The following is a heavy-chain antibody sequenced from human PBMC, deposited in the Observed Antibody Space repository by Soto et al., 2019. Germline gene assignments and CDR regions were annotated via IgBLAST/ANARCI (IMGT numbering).Heavy chain of an antibody. CDR2: IIPIFGTA. V-gene: IGHV1-69*13. D-gene: IGHD2-2*02. J-gene: IGHJ5*02. CDR3: ARGGEVVPAAILWFDP. Sequence: SVKVSCKASGGTFSSYAISWVRQAPGQGLEWMGGIIPIFGTANYAQKFQGRVTITADESTSTAYMELSSLRSEDTAVYYCARGGEVVPAAILWFDPWGQGTLVTVSS. CDR1: GGTFSSYA.